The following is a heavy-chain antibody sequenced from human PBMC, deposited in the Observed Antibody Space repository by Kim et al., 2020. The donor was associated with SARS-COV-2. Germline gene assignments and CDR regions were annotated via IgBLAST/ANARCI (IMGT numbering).Heavy chain of an antibody. D-gene: IGHD6-19*01. V-gene: IGHV3-48*03. CDR1: GFTFSAYE. CDR2: ISNFDSRI. Sequence: GGSLRLSCAASGFTFSAYEMNWVRQAPGKGLEWVSYISNFDSRIYYGDSVKGRFTISRDNAKNSLYLQMDSLTAEDTAVYYCARGYWSRGSNPFDHWGQG. J-gene: IGHJ4*02. CDR3: ARGYWSRGSNPFDH.